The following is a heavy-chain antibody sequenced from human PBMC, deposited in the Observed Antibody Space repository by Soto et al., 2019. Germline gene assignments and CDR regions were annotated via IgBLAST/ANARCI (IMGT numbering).Heavy chain of an antibody. CDR1: GYTFTGYY. V-gene: IGHV1-2*02. CDR2: IHLNSGGT. J-gene: IGHJ4*02. CDR3: ARVLPYYGSGSSFDY. Sequence: ASVKVSCKASGYTFTGYYVHWVRQAPGHGLEWLGWIHLNSGGTNYAQSFQGRVTMTRDTSISTAYMELGSLRSDDTAVYYCARVLPYYGSGSSFDYWGQGTLVTVSS. D-gene: IGHD3-10*01.